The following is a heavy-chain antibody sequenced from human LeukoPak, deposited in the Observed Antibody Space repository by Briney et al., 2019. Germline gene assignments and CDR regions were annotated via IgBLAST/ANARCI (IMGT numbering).Heavy chain of an antibody. CDR3: ARDGGSDAFDI. V-gene: IGHV3-7*01. CDR1: GFTFSSYW. J-gene: IGHJ3*02. Sequence: PGGSLRLSCAASGFTFSSYWMSWVCQAPGKGLEWVANIKQDGSEKYYVDSVKGRFTISRDNAKNSLYLQMNSLRAEDTAVYYCARDGGSDAFDIWGQGTMVTVSS. D-gene: IGHD2-15*01. CDR2: IKQDGSEK.